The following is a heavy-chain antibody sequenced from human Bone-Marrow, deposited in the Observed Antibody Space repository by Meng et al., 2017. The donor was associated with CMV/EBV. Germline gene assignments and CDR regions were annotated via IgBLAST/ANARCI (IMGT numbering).Heavy chain of an antibody. V-gene: IGHV6-1*01. CDR2: TYYRSKWYN. J-gene: IGHJ6*02. CDR1: GDSVPSNSAA. D-gene: IGHD1-26*01. CDR3: ARELPHPTYYYYGMDV. Sequence: SQTLPLTCAISGDSVPSNSAAWNWIRQSPSRGLEWLGRTYYRSKWYNDYAVSVKSRITINPDTSKNQFSLQLNSVTPEETAVYYCARELPHPTYYYYGMDVWGQGATVTVSS.